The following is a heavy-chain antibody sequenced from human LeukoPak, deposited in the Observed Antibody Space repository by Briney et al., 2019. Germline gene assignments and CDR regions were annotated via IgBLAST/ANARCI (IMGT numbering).Heavy chain of an antibody. Sequence: ASVKVSFRASGYTFTGYYMHWVRQAPGQGLEWMGWINPNSGGTNYAQKFQGRVTMTRGTSISTAYMELSRLRSDDTAVYYCARSGSAYCGGDCQSTFDYWGQGTLVTVSS. CDR1: GYTFTGYY. CDR3: ARSGSAYCGGDCQSTFDY. D-gene: IGHD2-21*02. J-gene: IGHJ4*02. V-gene: IGHV1-2*02. CDR2: INPNSGGT.